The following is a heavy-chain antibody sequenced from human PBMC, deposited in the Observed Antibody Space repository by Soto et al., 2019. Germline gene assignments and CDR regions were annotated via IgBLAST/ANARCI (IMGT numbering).Heavy chain of an antibody. CDR1: GFTFSSYE. J-gene: IGHJ6*02. CDR3: ARGYCGVTPCYPPPNYYYYGMDV. CDR2: ISNSGSTT. Sequence: EVQLVESGGGLVQPGGSLRLSCATSGFTFSSYEMNWVRQAPGKGLEWVSYISNSGSTTYYADSVKGRFTISRDNAKNSLYLQMNSRRAEDTAVYYCARGYCGVTPCYPPPNYYYYGMDVWGQGTTVTVSS. D-gene: IGHD2-21*01. V-gene: IGHV3-48*03.